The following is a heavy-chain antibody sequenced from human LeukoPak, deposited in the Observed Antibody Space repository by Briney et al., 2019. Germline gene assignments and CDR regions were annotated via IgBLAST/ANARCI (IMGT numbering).Heavy chain of an antibody. CDR2: TYYRSKWYN. J-gene: IGHJ6*03. Sequence: SQTLSLTCAISGDSVSSNSAAWNWIRQSPSRGLEWLGRTYYRSKWYNDYAVSVKSRITINPDTSKNQFSLQLNSVTPEDTAVYYCARERITIFGVVIYRYYYYMDVWGKGTTVTVPS. CDR3: ARERITIFGVVIYRYYYYMDV. V-gene: IGHV6-1*01. CDR1: GDSVSSNSAA. D-gene: IGHD3-3*01.